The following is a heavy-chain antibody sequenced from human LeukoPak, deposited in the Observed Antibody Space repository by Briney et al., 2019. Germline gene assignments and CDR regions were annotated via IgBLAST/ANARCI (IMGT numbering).Heavy chain of an antibody. CDR2: IYSGGST. V-gene: IGHV3-53*04. CDR1: GFTVSSNY. J-gene: IGHJ5*02. D-gene: IGHD6-13*01. Sequence: GGSLRLSCAASGFTVSSNYMSWVRQAPGKGLEWVSVIYSGGSTYYADSVKGRFTISRHNSKNTLYLQMNSPRAEDTAVYYCARGTDSSSWYWFDPWGQGTLVTVSS. CDR3: ARGTDSSSWYWFDP.